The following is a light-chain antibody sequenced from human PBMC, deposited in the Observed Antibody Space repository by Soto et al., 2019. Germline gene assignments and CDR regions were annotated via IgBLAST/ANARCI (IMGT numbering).Light chain of an antibody. CDR2: GAS. J-gene: IGKJ1*01. CDR1: QNISGY. CDR3: QQYGSSSWT. V-gene: IGKV3-20*01. Sequence: IVMTQSPATLSLSPGERATLSCRASQNISGYLAWYQRKPGQAPRLLSYGASPRATGIPARVSGSGSGTEFTLTISRLEPEDFEVYYCQQYGSSSWTFGQGTKVDI.